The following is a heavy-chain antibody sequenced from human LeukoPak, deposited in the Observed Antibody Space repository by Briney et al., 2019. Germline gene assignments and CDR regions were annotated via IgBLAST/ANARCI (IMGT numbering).Heavy chain of an antibody. J-gene: IGHJ3*02. CDR3: ARDLFHQGFDAFDI. V-gene: IGHV3-21*04. CDR2: ISSSSYI. CDR1: GFTFSSYS. D-gene: IGHD3-10*01. Sequence: GGSLRLSCAASGFTFSSYSMNWVRQAPGKGLEWVSSISSSSYIYYADSVKGRFTISRDNAKNSLYLQMNSLRAEDTAVYYCARDLFHQGFDAFDIWGQGTMDTVSS.